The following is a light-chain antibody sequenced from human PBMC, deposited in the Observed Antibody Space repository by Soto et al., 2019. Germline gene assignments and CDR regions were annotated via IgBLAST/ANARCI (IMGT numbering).Light chain of an antibody. CDR3: CSYVYSNSWV. CDR1: SSDVLSYDA. CDR2: EGN. J-gene: IGLJ3*02. V-gene: IGLV2-23*01. Sequence: QSALTRPASVSGSPGQSITISCTGASSDVLSYDAGSWYQHQPGKAPKLIIYEGNKRPSGVSNRFSGPRSGNMASLTISGLQAEDEADYYCCSYVYSNSWVFGEGTTLTVL.